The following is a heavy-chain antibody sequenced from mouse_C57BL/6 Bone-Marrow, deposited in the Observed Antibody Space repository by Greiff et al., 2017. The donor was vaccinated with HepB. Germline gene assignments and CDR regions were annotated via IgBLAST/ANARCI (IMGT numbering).Heavy chain of an antibody. CDR3: TREDWDEAY. CDR1: GFTFSSYA. Sequence: EVKLVESGEGLVKPGGSLKLSCAASGFTFSSYAMSWVRQTPEKRLEWVAYISSGGDYIYYPDTVKGRFTISRDNARNTLYLQMSSLKSEDTAMYYCTREDWDEAYWGQGTLVTVSA. CDR2: ISSGGDYI. D-gene: IGHD4-1*01. J-gene: IGHJ3*01. V-gene: IGHV5-9-1*02.